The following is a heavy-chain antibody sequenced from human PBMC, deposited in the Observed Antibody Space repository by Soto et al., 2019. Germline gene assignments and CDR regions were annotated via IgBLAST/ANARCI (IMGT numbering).Heavy chain of an antibody. V-gene: IGHV3-33*01. CDR2: IWYDGSNK. CDR3: ARGKRIAAAANYYYGMDV. Sequence: GSLRLSCAASGFTFSSYGMHWVRQAPGKGLEWVAVIWYDGSNKYYADSVKGRFTISRDNSKNTLYLQMNSLRAEDTAVYYCARGKRIAAAANYYYGMDVWGQGPTVTVSS. CDR1: GFTFSSYG. D-gene: IGHD6-13*01. J-gene: IGHJ6*02.